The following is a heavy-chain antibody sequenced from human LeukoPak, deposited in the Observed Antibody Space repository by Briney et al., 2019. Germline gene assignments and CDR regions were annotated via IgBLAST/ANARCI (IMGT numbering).Heavy chain of an antibody. Sequence: PSETLSLTCAVSGYSISSGYYWGWIRQPPGKGLEWIGSIYHSGSTYYNPSLKSRVTISVDTSKNQFSLKLSSVTAADTAVYYCASSRSAGLWFGWGQGTLVTVSS. CDR3: ASSRSAGLWFG. D-gene: IGHD3-10*01. CDR2: IYHSGST. CDR1: GYSISSGYY. V-gene: IGHV4-38-2*01. J-gene: IGHJ4*02.